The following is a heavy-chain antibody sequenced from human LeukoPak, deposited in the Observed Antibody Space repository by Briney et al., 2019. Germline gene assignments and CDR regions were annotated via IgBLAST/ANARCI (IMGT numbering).Heavy chain of an antibody. D-gene: IGHD6-25*01. CDR1: GFTFSDYD. J-gene: IGHJ4*02. CDR3: AKLSRLAPSDY. CDR2: ISYDGSNK. V-gene: IGHV3-30*18. Sequence: PGGSLRLSCAASGFTFSDYDMHWVRQAPGKGLEWVALISYDGSNKYYADSVKGRFSISRYNSRSTLFLQMNSLRAEDTAVYYCAKLSRLAPSDYWGQGTLVSVSS.